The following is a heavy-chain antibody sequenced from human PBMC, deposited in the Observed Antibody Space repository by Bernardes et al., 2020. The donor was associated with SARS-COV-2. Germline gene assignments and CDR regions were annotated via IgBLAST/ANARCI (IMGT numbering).Heavy chain of an antibody. Sequence: SETLSLTCTVSGGFIGSYYWAWIRQPPGKGLEWIGYIYYSGTTNYNPSLKSRVTISVDRSQNQFSLNLSSVTPADTAVYYCARDLSHLVRRGFDLWGRGTLVTVSS. CDR2: IYYSGTT. CDR3: ARDLSHLVRRGFDL. CDR1: GGFIGSYY. J-gene: IGHJ2*01. D-gene: IGHD3-10*01. V-gene: IGHV4-59*01.